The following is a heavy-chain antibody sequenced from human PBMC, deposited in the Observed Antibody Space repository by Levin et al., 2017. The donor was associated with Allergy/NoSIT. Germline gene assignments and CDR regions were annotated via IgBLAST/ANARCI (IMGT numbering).Heavy chain of an antibody. CDR3: AKGYYDSSGYVSVFDY. D-gene: IGHD3-22*01. V-gene: IGHV3-30*18. CDR2: ISYDGSNK. CDR1: GFTFSSYG. Sequence: SCAASGFTFSSYGMHWVRQAPGKGLEWVAVISYDGSNKYYADSVKGRFTISRDNSKNTLYLQMNSLRAEDTAVYYCAKGYYDSSGYVSVFDYWGQGTLVTVSS. J-gene: IGHJ4*02.